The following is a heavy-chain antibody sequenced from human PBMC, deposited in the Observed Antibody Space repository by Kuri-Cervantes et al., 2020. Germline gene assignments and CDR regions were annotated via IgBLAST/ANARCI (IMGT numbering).Heavy chain of an antibody. V-gene: IGHV1-69*05. CDR1: GGTFSSYG. CDR3: ALGATSYYYMDV. CDR2: IIPIFGTA. D-gene: IGHD1-26*01. J-gene: IGHJ6*03. Sequence: SVKVSCKASGGTFSSYGIRWVRQAPGQGLEWMGGIIPIFGTANYAQKFQGRVTITTDEPTRTAYMELSSLRSEDTAVYYCALGATSYYYMDVWGKGTTVTVSS.